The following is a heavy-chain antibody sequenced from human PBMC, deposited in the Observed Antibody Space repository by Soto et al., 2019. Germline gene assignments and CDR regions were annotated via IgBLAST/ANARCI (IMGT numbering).Heavy chain of an antibody. CDR2: IKQDGSEK. CDR1: GFTFSSSW. V-gene: IGHV3-7*05. Sequence: EVQLVESGGGLVQPGGFLRPSCAASGFTFSSSWMSWVRQAPGKGLEWVANIKQDGSEKYYVDSVKGRFTISRDNAKNSLYLQMNSLSAEDTAVYYCATLTGDSRDYWGQGTLVTVSS. CDR3: ATLTGDSRDY. D-gene: IGHD7-27*01. J-gene: IGHJ4*02.